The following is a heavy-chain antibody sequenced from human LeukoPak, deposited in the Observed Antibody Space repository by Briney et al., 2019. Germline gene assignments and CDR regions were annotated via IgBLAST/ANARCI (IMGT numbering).Heavy chain of an antibody. D-gene: IGHD3-22*01. J-gene: IGHJ4*02. CDR2: IRFDGSDR. CDR1: GFSFSNYG. CDR3: AKAGAMILQHYFDY. Sequence: WGSLRLSCAASGFSFSNYGMHWVRQDPGKGLEWVAFIRFDGSDRYYTDSVKGRFTLYRDISRNTLYLQMNSLRADDTAVYYCAKAGAMILQHYFDYWGQGTLVTVSS. V-gene: IGHV3-30*02.